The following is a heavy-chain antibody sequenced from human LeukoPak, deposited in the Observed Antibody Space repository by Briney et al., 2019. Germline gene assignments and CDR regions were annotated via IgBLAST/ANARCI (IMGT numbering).Heavy chain of an antibody. V-gene: IGHV4-39*01. CDR1: GGSISSSSYL. J-gene: IGHJ4*02. CDR3: ARQSGYDSSGYRRVDY. D-gene: IGHD3-22*01. CDR2: IYYSGNT. Sequence: SETLSLTCTVSGGSISSSSYLWGWIRQPPGKGLEWIGSIYYSGNTYYNPSLKSRVTISLDTSKNQFSLKLSSVTAADTAVYYCARQSGYDSSGYRRVDYWGQGTLVTVSS.